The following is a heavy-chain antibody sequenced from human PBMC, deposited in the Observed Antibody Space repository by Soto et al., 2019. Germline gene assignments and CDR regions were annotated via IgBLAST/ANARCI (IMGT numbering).Heavy chain of an antibody. CDR2: IDRGGST. D-gene: IGHD3-16*01. CDR1: SGSFSGYS. CDR3: SQGANLGY. Sequence: QVQLQQWGAGLLKPSETLSPTCAVYSGSFSGYSWTWIRQSPGKGLEWIGEIDRGGSTNYHPSLNSRVTISLATSKMQLSLKLTSVTAADTAVYYCSQGANLGYWGQGTRVTVSS. J-gene: IGHJ4*02. V-gene: IGHV4-34*01.